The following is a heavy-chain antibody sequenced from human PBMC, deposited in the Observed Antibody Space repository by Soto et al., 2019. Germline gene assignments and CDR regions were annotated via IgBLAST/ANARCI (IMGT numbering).Heavy chain of an antibody. D-gene: IGHD3-22*01. CDR2: IKNKTDGGTT. Sequence: VGSLRLSCAASGFTFSNAWLTWVRQAPGMGLEWVGRIKNKTDGGTTDYAAPVKGRFTISRDDSKNTLYLHINSLKTEDTAVYYCTTGTYYYDSSGYYYVTRNSVSFDYWGQGTLVTSP. V-gene: IGHV3-15*01. CDR3: TTGTYYYDSSGYYYVTRNSVSFDY. J-gene: IGHJ4*02. CDR1: GFTFSNAW.